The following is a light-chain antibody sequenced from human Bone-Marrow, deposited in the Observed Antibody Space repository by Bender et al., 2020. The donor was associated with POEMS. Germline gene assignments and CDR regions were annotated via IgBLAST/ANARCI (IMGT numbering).Light chain of an antibody. CDR1: SSDIGSYNF. CDR3: SLYTGTTIV. J-gene: IGLJ2*01. Sequence: QSALTQPASVSGSPGQSITISCTGTSSDIGSYNFVSWYRQHPGKAPTVMIYDVRYRPSGVSDRFSGSKSANTASLTISGLQADDEAEYFCSLYTGTTIVFGGGTKVTVL. V-gene: IGLV2-14*03. CDR2: DVR.